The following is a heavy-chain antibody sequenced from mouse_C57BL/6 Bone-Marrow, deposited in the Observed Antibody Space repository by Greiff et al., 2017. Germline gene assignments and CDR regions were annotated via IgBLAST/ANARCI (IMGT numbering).Heavy chain of an antibody. CDR1: GFTFSSYA. V-gene: IGHV5-9-1*02. Sequence: EVMLVESGEGLVKPGGSLKLSCAASGFTFSSYAMSWVRQTPEKRLEWVAYISSGGDYIYYAYTVQGRFTISRDNARNTLYLQMSSLKSEDTAMYYCTRDLYYAMDYWGQGTSVTVSS. J-gene: IGHJ4*01. CDR2: ISSGGDYI. CDR3: TRDLYYAMDY.